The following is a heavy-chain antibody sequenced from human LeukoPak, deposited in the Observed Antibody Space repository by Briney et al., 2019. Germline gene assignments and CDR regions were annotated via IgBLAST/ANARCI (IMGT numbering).Heavy chain of an antibody. CDR3: ARDDRSGPPDYYYGMDD. CDR2: ISSSSSYT. V-gene: IGHV3-11*06. D-gene: IGHD6-19*01. J-gene: IGHJ6*04. Sequence: GGSLRLSCAASGFTFSDYYMSWIRQAPGKGLEWVSYISSSSSYTNYADSVKGRFTISRDNAKNSLYLQMNSLRAEDTAVYYCARDDRSGPPDYYYGMDDWGKGTTVTVSS. CDR1: GFTFSDYY.